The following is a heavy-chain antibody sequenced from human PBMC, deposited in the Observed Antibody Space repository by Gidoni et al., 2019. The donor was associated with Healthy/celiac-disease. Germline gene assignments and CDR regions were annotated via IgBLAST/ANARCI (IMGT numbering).Heavy chain of an antibody. CDR1: GFTFDDYT. J-gene: IGHJ6*02. V-gene: IGHV3-43*01. D-gene: IGHD6-13*01. CDR2: ISWDGGST. Sequence: EVQLVESGGVVVQPGGSLRLSCAASGFTFDDYTMHWVRQAPGKGLEWVSLISWDGGSTYYADSVKGRFTISRDNSKNSLYLQMNSLRTEDTALYYCAKDAYSSSWYQMDVWGQGTTVTVSS. CDR3: AKDAYSSSWYQMDV.